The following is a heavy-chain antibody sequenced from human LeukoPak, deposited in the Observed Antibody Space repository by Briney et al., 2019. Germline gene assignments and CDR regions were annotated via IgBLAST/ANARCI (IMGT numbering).Heavy chain of an antibody. Sequence: GGSLRLSCAASGFTFSSYEMNWVRQAPGKGLEWVSYISSSGSTIYYADSVKGRFTISRDNDKNSLYLQMNSLRAEDTAVYYCATPGYYYDSSGYSNYWGQGTLVTVSS. CDR3: ATPGYYYDSSGYSNY. V-gene: IGHV3-48*03. D-gene: IGHD3-22*01. J-gene: IGHJ4*02. CDR1: GFTFSSYE. CDR2: ISSSGSTI.